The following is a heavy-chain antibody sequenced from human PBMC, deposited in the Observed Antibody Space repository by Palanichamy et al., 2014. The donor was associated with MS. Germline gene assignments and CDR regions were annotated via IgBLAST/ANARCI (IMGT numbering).Heavy chain of an antibody. V-gene: IGHV3-7*03. CDR1: GFTFSSYW. J-gene: IGHJ6*02. D-gene: IGHD3-10*01. CDR3: ARDRVRYYYGMDV. Sequence: EVQLVESGGGLVQPGGSLRLPCAASGFTFSSYWMSWVRQAPGKGLEWVANIKQDGSEKYYVDSVKGRFTISRDNAKNSLYLQMNSLRAEDTAVYYCARDRVRYYYGMDVWGQGTTVTVSS. CDR2: IKQDGSEK.